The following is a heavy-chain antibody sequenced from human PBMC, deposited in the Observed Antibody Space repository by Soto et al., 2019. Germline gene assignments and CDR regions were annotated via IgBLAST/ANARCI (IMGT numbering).Heavy chain of an antibody. Sequence: PGGSLRLSCAASGFTFSSYGMHWVRQAPGKGLEWVAVISYDGSNKYYADSVKGRFTISRDNSKNTLYLQMNSLRAEDTAVYYCAKAAPIYFWSGDAFDIWGQGTMVTVSS. CDR2: ISYDGSNK. CDR3: AKAAPIYFWSGDAFDI. V-gene: IGHV3-30*18. J-gene: IGHJ3*02. D-gene: IGHD3-3*01. CDR1: GFTFSSYG.